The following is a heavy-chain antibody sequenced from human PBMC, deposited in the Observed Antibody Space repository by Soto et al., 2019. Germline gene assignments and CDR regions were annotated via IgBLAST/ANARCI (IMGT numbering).Heavy chain of an antibody. Sequence: QVQLIQSEAEVKKPGSSVRVSCTASGGIFGSHGFSWVRQAPGQRLEWVGGFIPVFGTGIYAQKFQGRVTITADKSTNTAYMELSSLRSEDTAVYFCARVGGTGGYTYGLDYWGQGTLVTVSS. D-gene: IGHD5-18*01. CDR3: ARVGGTGGYTYGLDY. CDR2: FIPVFGTG. J-gene: IGHJ4*02. V-gene: IGHV1-69*06. CDR1: GGIFGSHG.